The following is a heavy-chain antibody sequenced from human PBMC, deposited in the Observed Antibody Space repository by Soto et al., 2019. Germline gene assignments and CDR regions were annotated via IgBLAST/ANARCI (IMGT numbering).Heavy chain of an antibody. D-gene: IGHD6-6*01. CDR1: GFSYSSYG. J-gene: IGHJ4*02. V-gene: IGHV3-23*01. Sequence: GSLRLSCAASEFASGFSYSSYGMSWVRQAPGKGLEWVAGISGSGVTTYYGDSVKGRFTISRDNSKNTPYLQLNSLRGEDTAVYHCARGGQLVSENYFDSWGQGTLVTVSS. CDR3: ARGGQLVSENYFDS. CDR2: ISGSGVTT.